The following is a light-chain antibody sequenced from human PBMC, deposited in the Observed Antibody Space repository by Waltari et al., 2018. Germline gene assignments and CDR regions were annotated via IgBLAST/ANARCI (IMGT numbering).Light chain of an antibody. Sequence: QSVLTQPPSASGTPGPRISVSCSGSKSNIGTNAVNWFQQLPGTAPKLLIYNYDQRPSGVPDRFSGSKSGTSASLAISGLQSEDEADYYCATWDDSLNDVIFGGGTRLTVL. J-gene: IGLJ2*01. CDR3: ATWDDSLNDVI. CDR2: NYD. CDR1: KSNIGTNA. V-gene: IGLV1-44*01.